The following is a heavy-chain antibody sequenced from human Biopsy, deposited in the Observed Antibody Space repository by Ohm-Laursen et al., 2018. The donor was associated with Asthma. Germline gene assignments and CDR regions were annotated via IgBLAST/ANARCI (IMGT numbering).Heavy chain of an antibody. V-gene: IGHV3-53*01. J-gene: IGHJ4*02. CDR2: IYSGGTS. CDR1: GFAVSRDY. Sequence: GSLRLSCTASGFAVSRDYMFWVRQAPGKGLEWVSVIYSGGTSHPADSVRGRFTISRDYSKNTLYLQMHSLRAEDTAVYYCARGDSSNWSHYYFDYWGQGTLVTVSS. D-gene: IGHD3-22*01. CDR3: ARGDSSNWSHYYFDY.